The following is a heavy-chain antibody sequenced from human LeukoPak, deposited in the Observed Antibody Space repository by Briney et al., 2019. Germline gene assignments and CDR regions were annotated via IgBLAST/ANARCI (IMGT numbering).Heavy chain of an antibody. CDR2: INPNSGGT. CDR1: GYTFTGYY. J-gene: IGHJ3*02. D-gene: IGHD7-27*01. Sequence: GASVKVSCKASGYTFTGYYMHWVRQAPGQGLEWMGWINPNSGGTNYAQKFQGRVTMTRDTSISTAYMELSRLRSDDTAVYYCARDVNWGSSFYAFDIWGQGTMVTVSS. V-gene: IGHV1-2*02. CDR3: ARDVNWGSSFYAFDI.